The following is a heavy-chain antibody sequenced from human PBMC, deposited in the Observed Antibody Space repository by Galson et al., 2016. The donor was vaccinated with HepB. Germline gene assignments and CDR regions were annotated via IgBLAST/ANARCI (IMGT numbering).Heavy chain of an antibody. CDR1: GFSVTTSGVG. CDR2: IFWDDDK. V-gene: IGHV2-5*02. CDR3: AHRRKDCRRGSCSGTYDI. J-gene: IGHJ3*02. D-gene: IGHD2-15*01. Sequence: PALVTPTQTLTLTCTVSGFSVTTSGVGVGWIRQPPGKALEWLAVIFWDDDKRYSPSLQSRPTITKDNSKNQVFLTMTNMDPVDTGTYFCAHRRKDCRRGSCSGTYDIWGQGTTVTVSS.